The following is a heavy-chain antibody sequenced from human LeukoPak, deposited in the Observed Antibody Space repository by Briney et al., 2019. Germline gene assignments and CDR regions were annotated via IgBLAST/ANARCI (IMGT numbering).Heavy chain of an antibody. J-gene: IGHJ6*02. Sequence: GESLKISCKGSGYSFTSYWIGWVRQMPGKGLEWMGIIYPGDSDTRYSPSFQGQVTISADKSISTAYLQWSSLKASDTAMYYCARHVSGGYCTNGVCYGSRGMDVWGQGTTVTVSS. CDR1: GYSFTSYW. D-gene: IGHD2-8*01. V-gene: IGHV5-51*01. CDR3: ARHVSGGYCTNGVCYGSRGMDV. CDR2: IYPGDSDT.